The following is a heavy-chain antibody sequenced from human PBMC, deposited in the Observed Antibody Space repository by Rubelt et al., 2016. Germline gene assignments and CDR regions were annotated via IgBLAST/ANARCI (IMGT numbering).Heavy chain of an antibody. Sequence: QLQLQESGPGLVKPSETLSLTCTVSGGSISSSSYYWGCIRQPPGKGLEWIGSVYYSGSTYYKPSLTSRVTISVDTSKNPVSLKLGSVTAADTAVYYCARQWPGAEAAFDYWGQGTLVTVSS. J-gene: IGHJ4*02. CDR2: VYYSGST. CDR1: GGSISSSSYY. V-gene: IGHV4-39*01. D-gene: IGHD6-13*01. CDR3: ARQWPGAEAAFDY.